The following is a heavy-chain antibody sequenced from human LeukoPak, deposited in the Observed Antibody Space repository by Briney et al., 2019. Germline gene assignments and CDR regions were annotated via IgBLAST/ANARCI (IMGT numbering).Heavy chain of an antibody. CDR2: IYPGDSDT. J-gene: IGHJ3*02. CDR3: ARDSPYSSGWRDAFDI. V-gene: IGHV5-51*01. CDR1: GYSFTNYW. Sequence: GESLKISCKGSGYSFTNYWIGWVRQMPGKGLEWMGIIYPGDSDTRYSPSFQGQVTISADKSISTAYLQWSSLKASDTAMYYCARDSPYSSGWRDAFDIWGQGTMVTVSS. D-gene: IGHD6-19*01.